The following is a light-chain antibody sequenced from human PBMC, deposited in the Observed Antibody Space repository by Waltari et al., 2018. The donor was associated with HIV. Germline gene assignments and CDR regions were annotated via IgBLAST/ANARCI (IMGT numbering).Light chain of an antibody. CDR1: SSNIGAGYD. Sequence: QSVLTQPPSVSGAPGQRVTISCTGSSSNIGAGYDVHWYQQLPGTAPKLLIYVNRNRPSGVPDRFSGSKSGTSASLAITVLQAEDEADYYCQSYDSSLSGVVFGGGTRLTVL. CDR3: QSYDSSLSGVV. V-gene: IGLV1-40*01. J-gene: IGLJ2*01. CDR2: VNR.